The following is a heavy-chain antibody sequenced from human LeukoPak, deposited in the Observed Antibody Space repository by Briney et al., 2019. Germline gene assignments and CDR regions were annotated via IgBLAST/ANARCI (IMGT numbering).Heavy chain of an antibody. J-gene: IGHJ4*02. CDR2: ISWNSVSI. CDR1: GFTFGDYA. V-gene: IGHV3-9*01. CDR3: ASLTYSGGWESGIGY. Sequence: PGGSLRLSCTASGFTFGDYAMSWVRQAPGKGLEWVSGISWNSVSIGYADSVKGRFTISRDNAKNSLFLQMNSLRAEDTALYYCASLTYSGGWESGIGYWGQGTLVTVSS. D-gene: IGHD6-19*01.